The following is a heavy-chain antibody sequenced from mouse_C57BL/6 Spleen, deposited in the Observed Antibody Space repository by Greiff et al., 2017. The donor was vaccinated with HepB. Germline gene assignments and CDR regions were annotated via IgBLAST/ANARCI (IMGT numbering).Heavy chain of an antibody. CDR1: GYSITSGYY. CDR3: ARGDYGGAWFAY. V-gene: IGHV3-6*01. D-gene: IGHD2-4*01. J-gene: IGHJ3*01. Sequence: EVQLQESGPGLVKPSQSLSLTCSVTGYSITSGYYWNWIRQFPGNKLEWMGYISYDGSNNYNPSLKNRISITRDTSKNQFFLKLNSVTTEDTATYYCARGDYGGAWFAYWGQGTLVTVSA. CDR2: ISYDGSN.